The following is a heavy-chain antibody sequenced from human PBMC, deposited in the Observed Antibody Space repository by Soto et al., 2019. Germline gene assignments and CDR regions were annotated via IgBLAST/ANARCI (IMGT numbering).Heavy chain of an antibody. V-gene: IGHV1-69*13. J-gene: IGHJ4*02. D-gene: IGHD3-10*01. CDR2: IIPIFGTA. Sequence: ASVKVSCKASGGTFSSYAISWVRQAPGQGLEWMGGIIPIFGTANYAQKFQGRVTITADESTSTAYMELSSLRSEDTAVYYCASSTVVRGVIRPYTPFDYWGQGTLVTVSS. CDR1: GGTFSSYA. CDR3: ASSTVVRGVIRPYTPFDY.